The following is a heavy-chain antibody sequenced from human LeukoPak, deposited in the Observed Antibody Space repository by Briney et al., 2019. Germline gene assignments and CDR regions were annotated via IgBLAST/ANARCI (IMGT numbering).Heavy chain of an antibody. Sequence: ASVKVSCKASGDTFTGYFIHWVRQAPGQGLEWMGWINPNSGGTNYAQNFQGRVIMTRDTSISTAYMELSSLRSEDTAVYYCARGVYCSSTSCYLFDYWGQGTLVAVSS. CDR2: INPNSGGT. CDR1: GDTFTGYF. J-gene: IGHJ4*02. CDR3: ARGVYCSSTSCYLFDY. V-gene: IGHV1-2*02. D-gene: IGHD2-2*01.